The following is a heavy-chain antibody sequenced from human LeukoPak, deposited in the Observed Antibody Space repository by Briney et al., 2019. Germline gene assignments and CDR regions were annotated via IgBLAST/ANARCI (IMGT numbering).Heavy chain of an antibody. CDR3: ARAHSAMARGVIRPPDY. J-gene: IGHJ4*02. Sequence: SETLSLTCTVSGGSISSRSYYWGRIRQPPGKGLEWIGSIYYSGSTYYNPSLKSRVTISVDTSKNQFSLKLSSVTAADTAVYYCARAHSAMARGVIRPPDYWGQGTLVTVSS. V-gene: IGHV4-39*07. CDR1: GGSISSRSYY. CDR2: IYYSGST. D-gene: IGHD3-10*01.